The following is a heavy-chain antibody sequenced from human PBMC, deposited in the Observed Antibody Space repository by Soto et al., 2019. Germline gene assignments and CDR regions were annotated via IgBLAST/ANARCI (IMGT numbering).Heavy chain of an antibody. CDR1: GFTVSSNY. V-gene: IGHV3-66*01. CDR2: IYSGGRT. CDR3: ARGQQDYYYYYYMDV. Sequence: EVQLVESGGGLVQPGGSLRLSCAASGFTVSSNYMSWVRQAPGKGLEWVSVIYSGGRTYYADSVKGRFTISRDNSKNTLYLQMNSLRAEDTAVYYCARGQQDYYYYYYMDVWGKGTTVTVSS. D-gene: IGHD6-13*01. J-gene: IGHJ6*03.